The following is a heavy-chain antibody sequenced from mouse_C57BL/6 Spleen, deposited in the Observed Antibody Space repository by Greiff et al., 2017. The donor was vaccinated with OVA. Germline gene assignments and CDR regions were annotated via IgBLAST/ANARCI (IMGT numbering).Heavy chain of an antibody. D-gene: IGHD2-2*01. Sequence: QVQLKQSGAELVRPGASVTLSCKASGYTFTDYEMHWVKQTPVHGLEWIGAIDPETGGTAYNQKFKGKAILTADKSSSTAYMELRSLTSEDSAVYYCTRSYGYDEGGYAMDYWGQGTSVTVSS. CDR1: GYTFTDYE. CDR2: IDPETGGT. CDR3: TRSYGYDEGGYAMDY. V-gene: IGHV1-15*01. J-gene: IGHJ4*01.